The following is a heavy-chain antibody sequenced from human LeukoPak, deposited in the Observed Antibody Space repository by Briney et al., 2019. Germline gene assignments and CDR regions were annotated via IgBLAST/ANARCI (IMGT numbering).Heavy chain of an antibody. CDR1: GYTFTGYF. Sequence: ASVKVSRKASGYTFTGYFMHWVRQAPGQGLEWMGWINPNSGGTNYAQKFQGRVTMTRDTSISTAYMELSSLRSDDTAVYYCARGGIQLWFLVDYWGQGTLVTVSS. D-gene: IGHD5-18*01. CDR2: INPNSGGT. V-gene: IGHV1-2*02. J-gene: IGHJ4*02. CDR3: ARGGIQLWFLVDY.